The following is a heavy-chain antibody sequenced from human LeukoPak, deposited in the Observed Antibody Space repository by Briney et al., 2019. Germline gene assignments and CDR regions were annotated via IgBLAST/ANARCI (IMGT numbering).Heavy chain of an antibody. CDR3: SRSQFDY. CDR1: GFPFSSYW. J-gene: IGHJ4*02. CDR2: INGDGTVT. V-gene: IGHV3-74*03. Sequence: PGGSLRLSCATSGFPFSSYWMLWVRQAPGKGLVWVSRINGDGTVTTYADSVEGRLTISRDNTKNILYLQMNNLRAEDTATYYCSRSQFDYWGQGVLVTVSS.